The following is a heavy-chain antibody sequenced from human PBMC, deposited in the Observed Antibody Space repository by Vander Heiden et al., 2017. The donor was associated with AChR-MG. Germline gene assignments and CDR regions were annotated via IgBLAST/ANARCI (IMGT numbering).Heavy chain of an antibody. D-gene: IGHD1-26*01. CDR3: ARHGDTTWYYFQY. V-gene: IGHV3-23*01. CDR1: GFTFSAYA. Sequence: EVQLLESGGGLVQPEGSLRLSCTASGFTFSAYAMTWVRQAPGKGLEWVSTIGASGGSTYYADSVEGRFTISRDNSKNTLYVQMDSLRAEDAAVYYCARHGDTTWYYFQYWGQGTLVTVSS. J-gene: IGHJ4*02. CDR2: IGASGGST.